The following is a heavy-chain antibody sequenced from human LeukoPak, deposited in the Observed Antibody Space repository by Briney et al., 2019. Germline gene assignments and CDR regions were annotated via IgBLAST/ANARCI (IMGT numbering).Heavy chain of an antibody. V-gene: IGHV1-3*01. J-gene: IGHJ4*02. CDR1: GYTFTRYT. CDR2: INPGNGNT. CDR3: ARGAGNSWFDD. Sequence: GASVKVSCKASGYTFTRYTIHWVRQAPGQRLEWMGWINPGNGNTQCSQNFQGRVTMTRDTSATTAYMEPSSLDSEDTAVYYCARGAGNSWFDDWGQGTLVTVSS. D-gene: IGHD6-13*01.